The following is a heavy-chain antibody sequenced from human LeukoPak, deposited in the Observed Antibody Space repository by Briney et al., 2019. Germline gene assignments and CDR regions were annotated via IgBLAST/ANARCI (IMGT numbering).Heavy chain of an antibody. CDR2: IYYSGST. CDR3: ARAARGAAAEWFDP. CDR1: GGSISSSSYY. Sequence: SETLSLTCTVSGGSISSSSYYWGWIRQPPGKGLEWIGSIYYSGSTYYNPSLKSRVTISVDTSKNQFSLKLSSVTAADTAVYYCARAARGAAAEWFDPWGQGTLVTVS. J-gene: IGHJ5*02. D-gene: IGHD6-13*01. V-gene: IGHV4-39*01.